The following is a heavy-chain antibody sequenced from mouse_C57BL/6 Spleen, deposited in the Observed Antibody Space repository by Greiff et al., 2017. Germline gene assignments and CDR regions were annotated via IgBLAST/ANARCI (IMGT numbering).Heavy chain of an antibody. J-gene: IGHJ1*03. D-gene: IGHD1-1*01. CDR1: GFTFSDAW. Sequence: EVKLEESGGGLVQPGGSMKLSCAASGFTFSDAWMDWVRQSPEKGLEWVAEIRNKANNHATYYAESVKGRFTISRDDSKSSVYLQMNSLRAEDTGIYYCTRLPPYYGSPYWYFDVWGTGTTVTVSS. V-gene: IGHV6-6*01. CDR3: TRLPPYYGSPYWYFDV. CDR2: IRNKANNHAT.